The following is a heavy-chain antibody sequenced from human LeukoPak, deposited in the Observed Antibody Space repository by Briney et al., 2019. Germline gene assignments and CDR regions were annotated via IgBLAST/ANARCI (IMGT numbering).Heavy chain of an antibody. CDR2: IGVTGDT. CDR3: TKEFCGSRAACAGGSYYDF. J-gene: IGHJ2*01. Sequence: GGSLRLSCAASGFTFSKDDFHWVRQAPGKGLEWVAAIGVTGDTYYADSVKGRFTISREDAANSLSLHMSRLGAGDTALYYCTKEFCGSRAACAGGSYYDFWGRGDLVTVSS. CDR1: GFTFSKDD. V-gene: IGHV3-13*01. D-gene: IGHD2-15*01.